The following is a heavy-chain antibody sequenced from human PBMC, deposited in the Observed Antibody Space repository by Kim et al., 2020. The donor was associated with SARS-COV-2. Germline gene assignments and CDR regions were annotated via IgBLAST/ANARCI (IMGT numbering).Heavy chain of an antibody. CDR1: GGSISSGSYY. J-gene: IGHJ4*02. V-gene: IGHV4-61*02. D-gene: IGHD5-12*01. CDR2: IYTSGST. Sequence: SETLSLTCTVSGGSISSGSYYWSWIRQPAGKGLEWIGRIYTSGSTNYNPSLKSRVTISVDTSKNQFSLKLSSVTAADTAVYYCAREGSQAAKWLRFYYFDYWGQGTLVTVSS. CDR3: AREGSQAAKWLRFYYFDY.